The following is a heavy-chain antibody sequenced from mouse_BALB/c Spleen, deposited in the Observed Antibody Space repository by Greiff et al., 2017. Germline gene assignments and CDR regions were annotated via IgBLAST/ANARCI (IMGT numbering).Heavy chain of an antibody. J-gene: IGHJ3*01. Sequence: DVKLVESGGGLVKPGGSLKLSCAASGFTFSSYAMSWVRQTPEKRLEWVASISSGGSTYYPDSVKGRFTISRDNARNILYLQMSSLRSEDTAMYYCARDGLAWFAYWGQGTLVTVSA. CDR1: GFTFSSYA. CDR3: ARDGLAWFAY. V-gene: IGHV5-6-5*01. CDR2: ISSGGST. D-gene: IGHD3-1*01.